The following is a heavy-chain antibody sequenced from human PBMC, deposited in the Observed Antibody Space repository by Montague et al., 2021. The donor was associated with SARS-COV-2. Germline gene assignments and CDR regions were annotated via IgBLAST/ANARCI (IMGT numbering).Heavy chain of an antibody. J-gene: IGHJ4*02. CDR1: GGSFSNYY. CDR3: ASGILSMNMAVVVLLWGIYYFDS. Sequence: SETLSLTCAVYGGSFSNYYWSWIRQPPGKGLEWIGDSNHRGSTXXXPSXXXRVTISVDTSKNQFSLKLNSVTAADTAVYYCASGILSMNMAVVVLLWGIYYFDSWGQGTLVAVSS. V-gene: IGHV4-34*01. D-gene: IGHD3-22*01. CDR2: SNHRGST.